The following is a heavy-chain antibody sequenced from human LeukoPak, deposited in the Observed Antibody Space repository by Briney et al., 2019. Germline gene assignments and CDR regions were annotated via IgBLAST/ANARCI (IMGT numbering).Heavy chain of an antibody. CDR2: INNSGST. CDR1: GGSISSGGYY. V-gene: IGHV4-39*07. CDR3: ASLDYGDYVKAGWFDP. Sequence: SETLSLTCTVSGGSISSGGYYWSWIRQPPGKGLEWIGEINNSGSTNYNPSLKSRVTISVDTSKNQFSLKLSSVTAADTAVYYCASLDYGDYVKAGWFDPWGQGTLVTVSS. J-gene: IGHJ5*02. D-gene: IGHD4-17*01.